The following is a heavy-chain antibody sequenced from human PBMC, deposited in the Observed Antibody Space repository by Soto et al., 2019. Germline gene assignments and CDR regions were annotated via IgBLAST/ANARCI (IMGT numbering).Heavy chain of an antibody. CDR2: MKPSSGDT. D-gene: IGHD6-6*01. Sequence: QVQLVQSGAEVREPGASVKVSCKASGYIFTTYDINWVRQATGQGLEWMGWMKPSSGDTGYGQKFQGRVALTRDTSTSTAYMELSGLNSEDTAVYYCVALARWGQGTLVTVSS. CDR3: VALAR. J-gene: IGHJ4*02. CDR1: GYIFTTYD. V-gene: IGHV1-8*01.